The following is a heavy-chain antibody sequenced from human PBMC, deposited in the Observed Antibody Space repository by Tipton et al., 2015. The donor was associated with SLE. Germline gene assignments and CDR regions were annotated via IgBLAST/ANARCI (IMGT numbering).Heavy chain of an antibody. J-gene: IGHJ4*02. CDR3: ARWGSHCSSVTCFSYFDY. CDR2: IYPGDSNT. D-gene: IGHD6-13*01. V-gene: IGHV5-51*03. Sequence: QLVQSGAEVKKPGESLKISCEGSGDSFNNFWIGWVRQMPGKGLEWMGIIYPGDSNTRYSPSFQGQVTISVDKSISTAYLQWSSLKASDTAMYYCARWGSHCSSVTCFSYFDYWGRGTQVTVSS. CDR1: GDSFNNFW.